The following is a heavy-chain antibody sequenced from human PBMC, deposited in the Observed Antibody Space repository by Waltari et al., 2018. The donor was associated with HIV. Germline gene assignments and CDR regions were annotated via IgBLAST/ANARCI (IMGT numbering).Heavy chain of an antibody. Sequence: HVQLVDSGLCGVQTVKMLIRTCAGSGLNSNKFVMVWVRQAPGKGLEWVAVICYDGSKMYYADSVKGRFTISKDKSKNTLHLQMNSLRAEDTAIYYCARVIGNTKGSWFDPWGQGTLVTVSS. CDR3: ARVIGNTKGSWFDP. J-gene: IGHJ5*02. CDR1: GLNSNKFV. V-gene: IGHV3-33*01. D-gene: IGHD1-7*01. CDR2: ICYDGSKM.